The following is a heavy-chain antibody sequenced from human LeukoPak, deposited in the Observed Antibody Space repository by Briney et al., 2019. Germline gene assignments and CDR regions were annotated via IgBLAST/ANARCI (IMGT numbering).Heavy chain of an antibody. D-gene: IGHD2-15*01. CDR3: ASGYCSGGSCYSRPIYDFDY. Sequence: SETLSLTCTVSGYSISSGYYWGWIRQPPGKGLEWIGSIYHSGSTYYNPSLKSRVTISVDTSKNQFSLKLSSVTAADTAVYYCASGYCSGGSCYSRPIYDFDYWGQGTLVTVSS. CDR1: GYSISSGYY. V-gene: IGHV4-38-2*02. CDR2: IYHSGST. J-gene: IGHJ4*02.